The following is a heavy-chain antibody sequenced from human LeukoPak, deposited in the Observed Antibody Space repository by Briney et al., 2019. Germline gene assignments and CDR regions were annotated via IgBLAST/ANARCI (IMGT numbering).Heavy chain of an antibody. J-gene: IGHJ4*02. V-gene: IGHV3-30*18. CDR1: GFTFSSYG. CDR3: AKIGSSGSAFDY. Sequence: GGSLRLSCAASGFTFSSYGMHWVRQAPGKGLEWVAVISYDGSNKYYADSVKGGFTISRDNSKNTLYLQMNSLRAEDTAVYYCAKIGSSGSAFDYWGQGTLVTVSS. D-gene: IGHD6-19*01. CDR2: ISYDGSNK.